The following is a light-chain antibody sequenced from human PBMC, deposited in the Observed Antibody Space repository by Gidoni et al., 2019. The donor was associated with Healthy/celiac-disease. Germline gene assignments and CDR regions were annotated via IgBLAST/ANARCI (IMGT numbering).Light chain of an antibody. V-gene: IGKV1-33*01. CDR3: QQYDNLPALT. CDR1: QDISNY. Sequence: DIQMTQSPSSLSASVGDRVTITCQASQDISNYLNWYPQKPGKAPKLLIYDASNLETGVPSRFSGSGSGTDFTFTISSLQPEDIATYYCQQYDNLPALTFGGGTKVEIK. CDR2: DAS. J-gene: IGKJ4*01.